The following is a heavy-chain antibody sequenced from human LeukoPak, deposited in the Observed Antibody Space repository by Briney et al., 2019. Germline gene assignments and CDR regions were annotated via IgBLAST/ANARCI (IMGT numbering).Heavy chain of an antibody. V-gene: IGHV1-2*06. J-gene: IGHJ4*02. CDR2: INPNSGGT. D-gene: IGHD5-12*01. CDR1: GYTFTGYY. Sequence: ASVKVSCKASGYTFTGYYTHWVRQAPGQGLEWMGRINPNSGGTNYAQKFQGRVTMTRDTSISTAYMELSKLRSDDTAVYHCATPVGLGYVGYWGQGTLVTVSS. CDR3: ATPVGLGYVGY.